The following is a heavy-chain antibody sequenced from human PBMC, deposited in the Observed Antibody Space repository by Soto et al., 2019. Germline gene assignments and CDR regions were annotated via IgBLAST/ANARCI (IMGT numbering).Heavy chain of an antibody. Sequence: EVPVVESGGGLVQPGGSLRLSCAASGFSVTNNSMNWVRQAPGKGLEWVSIIDIGGNTYYADSVKDRFTISRDNSRNTLYLHMDSLRAEDTAVYYCARGRGSTGYLGREHYFDYWGQGTLVTVSP. CDR3: ARGRGSTGYLGREHYFDY. CDR1: GFSVTNNS. D-gene: IGHD2-2*01. J-gene: IGHJ4*02. V-gene: IGHV3-66*01. CDR2: IDIGGNT.